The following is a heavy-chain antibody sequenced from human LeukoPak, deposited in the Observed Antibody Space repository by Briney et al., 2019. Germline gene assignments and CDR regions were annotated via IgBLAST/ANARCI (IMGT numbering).Heavy chain of an antibody. CDR1: GGTISSGDYY. V-gene: IGHV4-30-4*01. D-gene: IGHD5-18*01. J-gene: IGHJ4*02. CDR3: ASGYIDDY. CDR2: IYYSGST. Sequence: SETLSLTCTVSGGTISSGDYYWSWIRRPPGKGLEWIGYIYYSGSTYYNPSLKSRLTMSVDTSKNQFSLKLSSVTAADTSVYYCASGYIDDYWGQGTLVTVSS.